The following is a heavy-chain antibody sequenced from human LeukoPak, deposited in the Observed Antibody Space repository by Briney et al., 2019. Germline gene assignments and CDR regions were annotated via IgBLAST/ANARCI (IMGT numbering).Heavy chain of an antibody. CDR3: AREGYSYGIPHDY. CDR1: GFTFSSYS. D-gene: IGHD5-18*01. CDR2: ISSSSSYI. Sequence: GGSLRLSCAASGFTFSSYSMNWVRQAPGKGLEWVSSISSSSSYIYYADSVKGRFTISRDNAKNSLYLQMNSLRAEDTAVYYCAREGYSYGIPHDYWGQGTLVTVTS. J-gene: IGHJ4*02. V-gene: IGHV3-21*01.